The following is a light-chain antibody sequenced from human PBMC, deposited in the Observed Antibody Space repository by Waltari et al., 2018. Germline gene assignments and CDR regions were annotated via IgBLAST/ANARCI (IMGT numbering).Light chain of an antibody. V-gene: IGKV1-39*01. CDR1: QSIGTY. J-gene: IGKJ4*01. CDR3: QQSHSTLLT. CDR2: AAS. Sequence: DIQMTRSPSSLSASVGDRVTITCRARQSIGTYLNREQKKPGKAPKILIYAASTLQSEVLSRFSSSGSGTDFTLTISNLQPEDIATYYCQQSHSTLLTVGGGTKVEIK.